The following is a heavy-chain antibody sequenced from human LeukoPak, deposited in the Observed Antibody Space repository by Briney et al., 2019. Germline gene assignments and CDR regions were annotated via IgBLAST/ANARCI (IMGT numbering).Heavy chain of an antibody. CDR2: ISYDGSNK. J-gene: IGHJ4*02. D-gene: IGHD5-18*01. V-gene: IGHV3-30*04. CDR3: AKGSRGYSYGHFDY. CDR1: GFTFSSYA. Sequence: PGRSLRLSCAASGFTFSSYAMHWVRQAPGKGLEWVAVISYDGSNKYYADSVKGRFTISRDNSKNTLYLQMNSLRAEDTAVYYCAKGSRGYSYGHFDYWGQGTLVTVSS.